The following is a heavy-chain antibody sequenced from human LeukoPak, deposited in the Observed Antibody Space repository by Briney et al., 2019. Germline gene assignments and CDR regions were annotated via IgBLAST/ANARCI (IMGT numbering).Heavy chain of an antibody. J-gene: IGHJ4*02. V-gene: IGHV3-7*01. CDR3: ARDQWWQFIAVAITSYFDR. CDR1: GFTFSSYW. D-gene: IGHD6-19*01. CDR2: IKQDGSEK. Sequence: GGSLRLSRAASGFTFSSYWMSWVRQAPGKGLEWVANIKQDGSEKYYVDSVKGRFTISRDNAKNSLYLQMNSLRAEDTAAYYCARDQWWQFIAVAITSYFDRWGQGTLVTVSS.